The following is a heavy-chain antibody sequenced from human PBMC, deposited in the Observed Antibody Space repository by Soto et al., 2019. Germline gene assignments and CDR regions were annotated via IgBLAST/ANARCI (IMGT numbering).Heavy chain of an antibody. CDR1: GGSISSDSYY. Sequence: QLQLQESGPGLVKPSETLSLTCTVSGGSISSDSYYWGWIRQPPGKGLEWIGNIYYSGNTYYNTSLKSRVTISVDTSKNQFSLKLSSVTAADTAVYFCARCGYDSGIDYWGQGTLVTVSS. J-gene: IGHJ4*02. D-gene: IGHD5-12*01. CDR2: IYYSGNT. V-gene: IGHV4-39*01. CDR3: ARCGYDSGIDY.